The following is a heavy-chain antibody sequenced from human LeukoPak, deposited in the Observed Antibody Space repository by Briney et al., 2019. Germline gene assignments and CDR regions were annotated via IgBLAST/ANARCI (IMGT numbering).Heavy chain of an antibody. V-gene: IGHV4-4*07. CDR2: IYSSGNT. D-gene: IGHD3-10*01. CDR3: ARGLRRVTMVRGVISPFDY. J-gene: IGHJ4*02. Sequence: SETLSLTCTVSGGSISSYYWSWIRQPAGKGLEWIGRIYSSGNTDYNPSLKSRVTMSVDTSKNQFSLKLSSVTAADTAVYYCARGLRRVTMVRGVISPFDYWGQGTLVTVSS. CDR1: GGSISSYY.